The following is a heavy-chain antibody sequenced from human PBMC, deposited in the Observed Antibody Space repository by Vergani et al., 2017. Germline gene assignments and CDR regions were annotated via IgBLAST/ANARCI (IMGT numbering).Heavy chain of an antibody. CDR3: ARVGGWPPTGRLAGTECSLDY. Sequence: EVQLLESGGGSAQPGESLRLSCVASGFTFTARGLNWVRQAPGKGLEWLANINNDGSVKKYVDSVKGRFTISRDNAKNSVFLQMSSLTDGDTAVYYCARVGGWPPTGRLAGTECSLDYWGRGTLVTVSS. CDR2: INNDGSVK. CDR1: GFTFTARG. J-gene: IGHJ4*02. V-gene: IGHV3-7*03. D-gene: IGHD6-19*01.